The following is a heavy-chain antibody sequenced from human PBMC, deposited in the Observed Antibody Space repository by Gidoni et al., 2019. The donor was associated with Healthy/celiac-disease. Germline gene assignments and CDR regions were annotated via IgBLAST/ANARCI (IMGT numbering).Heavy chain of an antibody. CDR3: AKDLEDTAMRGGRYYYYYGMDV. D-gene: IGHD5-18*01. CDR1: GFTFSSYG. J-gene: IGHJ6*02. Sequence: QVQLVESGGGVVQPGRSLRLSCAASGFTFSSYGMHWVRQAPGKGLEWVAVISYDGSNKYYADSVKGRFTISRDNSKNTLYLQMNSLRAEDTAVYYCAKDLEDTAMRGGRYYYYYGMDVWGQGTTVTVSS. CDR2: ISYDGSNK. V-gene: IGHV3-30*18.